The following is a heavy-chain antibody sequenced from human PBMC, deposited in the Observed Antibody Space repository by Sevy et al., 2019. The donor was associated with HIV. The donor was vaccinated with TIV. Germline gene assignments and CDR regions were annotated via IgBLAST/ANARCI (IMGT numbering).Heavy chain of an antibody. J-gene: IGHJ6*02. V-gene: IGHV3-7*01. CDR1: GFTFNSYW. D-gene: IGHD5-12*01. Sequence: GGSLRLSCAASGFTFNSYWMSWVRQAPGKGLEWVANIKQDGSEKYYVDSVKGRFTISRDNAKNSLFVQMHSLRAEDTAVYYCAREGGYTDQGMDVWGQGTTVTVSS. CDR3: AREGGYTDQGMDV. CDR2: IKQDGSEK.